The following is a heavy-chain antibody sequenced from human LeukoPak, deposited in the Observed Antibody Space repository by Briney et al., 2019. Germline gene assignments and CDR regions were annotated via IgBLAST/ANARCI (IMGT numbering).Heavy chain of an antibody. V-gene: IGHV3-23*01. D-gene: IGHD3-10*01. Sequence: GGSLRLSCAASGFTFSSYAMSWVRQAPGKRLEWVSAISGSGGSTYYADSVKGRFTISRDNSKNTLYLQMNSLRAEDTAVYYCANELYGSGSIDCWGQGTLVTVSS. CDR2: ISGSGGST. CDR1: GFTFSSYA. CDR3: ANELYGSGSIDC. J-gene: IGHJ4*02.